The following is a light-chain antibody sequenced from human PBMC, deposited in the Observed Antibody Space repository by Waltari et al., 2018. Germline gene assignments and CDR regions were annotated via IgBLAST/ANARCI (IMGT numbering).Light chain of an antibody. CDR1: QSVSSSY. J-gene: IGKJ1*01. CDR3: QQYGSSPQT. Sequence: EIVLTQSPGTLSFSPGETATLHCSASQSVSSSYLAWYQQTPGQAPRLLIYGASSRATGIPDRFSGSGSGTDFTLTISRLEPEDCAVYSCQQYGSSPQTFGQGTKVEIK. CDR2: GAS. V-gene: IGKV3-20*01.